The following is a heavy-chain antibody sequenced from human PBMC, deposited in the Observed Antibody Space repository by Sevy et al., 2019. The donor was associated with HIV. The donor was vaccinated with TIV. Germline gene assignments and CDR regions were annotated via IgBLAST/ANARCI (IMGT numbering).Heavy chain of an antibody. CDR3: AGDPGGDCTGGVCYTLNYYGMDV. D-gene: IGHD2-8*02. Sequence: SETLSLTCAVYGGSFSGYYWSWIRQPPGKGLEWIGEINHSGSTNYNPSLRSRVTISVDTSKNQFSLKLSSVTAADTAVYYCAGDPGGDCTGGVCYTLNYYGMDVWGQGTTVTVSS. CDR1: GGSFSGYY. V-gene: IGHV4-34*01. CDR2: INHSGST. J-gene: IGHJ6*02.